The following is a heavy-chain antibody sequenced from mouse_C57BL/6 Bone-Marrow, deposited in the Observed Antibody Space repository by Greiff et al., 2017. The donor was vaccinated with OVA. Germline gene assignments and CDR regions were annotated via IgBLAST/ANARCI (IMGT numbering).Heavy chain of an antibody. CDR1: GFTFSSYA. V-gene: IGHV5-4*01. CDR3: ARWVLYAMDY. D-gene: IGHD2-14*01. Sequence: EVHLVESGGGLVKPGGSLKLSCAASGFTFSSYAMSWVRQTPEKRLEWVATISDGGSYTYYPDNVKGRFTISRDNAKNNLYLQMSHLKSEDTAMYYCARWVLYAMDYWGQGTSVTVSS. CDR2: ISDGGSYT. J-gene: IGHJ4*01.